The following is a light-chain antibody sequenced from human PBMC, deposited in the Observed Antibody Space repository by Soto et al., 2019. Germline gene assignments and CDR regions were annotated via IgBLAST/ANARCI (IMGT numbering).Light chain of an antibody. Sequence: EIVLTQSPGTLSLSPGERVTLSCRASQSVTSNSLAWYQQKPGQAPRLLIYGASSRATGIPDRFSGSGSGTDFTLTIIRLEPEDFAVYYCQQYGSSPRTFGQGTKVEIK. V-gene: IGKV3-20*01. CDR2: GAS. J-gene: IGKJ1*01. CDR3: QQYGSSPRT. CDR1: QSVTSNS.